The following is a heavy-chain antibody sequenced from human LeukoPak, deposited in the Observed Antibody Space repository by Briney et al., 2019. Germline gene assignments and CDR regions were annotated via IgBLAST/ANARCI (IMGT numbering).Heavy chain of an antibody. V-gene: IGHV3-30*18. Sequence: GGSLRLSCAASGFTFSSYGMHWVRQAPGKGLEWVAVISYDGSNKYYADSVKGRFTISRDNSKNTLYLQMNSLRAEDTAVYYCAKDQEMATSYFDYRGQGTLVTVSS. D-gene: IGHD5-24*01. J-gene: IGHJ4*02. CDR1: GFTFSSYG. CDR2: ISYDGSNK. CDR3: AKDQEMATSYFDY.